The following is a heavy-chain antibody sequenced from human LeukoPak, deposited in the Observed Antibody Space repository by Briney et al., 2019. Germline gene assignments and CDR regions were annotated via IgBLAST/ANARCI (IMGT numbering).Heavy chain of an antibody. D-gene: IGHD1-26*01. CDR2: IYHSGST. V-gene: IGHV4-4*02. Sequence: PSGTLSLTCAISGGSISNNWWSWVRQPPGKGLEWIGEIYHSGSTNYNPSLKSRVTISVYKSNNQFSLNLNSVTAADTAVYYCARSAGGVWAALDMWGPGTMVTVSS. J-gene: IGHJ3*02. CDR1: GGSISNNW. CDR3: ARSAGGVWAALDM.